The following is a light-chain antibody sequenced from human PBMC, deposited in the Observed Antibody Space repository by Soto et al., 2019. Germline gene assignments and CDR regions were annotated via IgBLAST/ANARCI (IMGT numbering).Light chain of an antibody. Sequence: EIVLTQSPGTLSLSPGERATLSCRASQSVRTYLAWYQHRPGQAPRLLIYDASSRATGIPARFSGSGSGTDLALTFSSLVPEDSGVYYCQQRSIGPRPFGQGTKVEIK. CDR1: QSVRTY. V-gene: IGKV3-11*01. CDR2: DAS. J-gene: IGKJ1*01. CDR3: QQRSIGPRP.